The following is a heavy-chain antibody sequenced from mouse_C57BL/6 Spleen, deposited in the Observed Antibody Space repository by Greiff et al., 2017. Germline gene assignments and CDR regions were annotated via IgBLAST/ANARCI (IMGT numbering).Heavy chain of an antibody. Sequence: ESGAELVRPGASVKLSCKASGYTFTDYYINWVKQRPGQGLEWIARIYPGSGNTYYNEKFKGKATLTAEKSSSTAYMQLSSLTSEDSAVYFCARADYYGSSGMDYWGQGTSVTVSS. CDR1: GYTFTDYY. CDR3: ARADYYGSSGMDY. V-gene: IGHV1-76*01. J-gene: IGHJ4*01. D-gene: IGHD1-1*01. CDR2: IYPGSGNT.